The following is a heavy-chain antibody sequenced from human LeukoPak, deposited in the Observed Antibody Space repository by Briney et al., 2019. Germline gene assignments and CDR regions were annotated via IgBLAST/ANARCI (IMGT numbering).Heavy chain of an antibody. CDR1: GYTFTSYA. D-gene: IGHD3-10*01. CDR3: ASSGAYGSGSYKGMDV. CDR2: INAGNGNT. J-gene: IGHJ6*02. Sequence: ASVKVSCKASGYTFTSYAMHWVRQAPGQRLEWMGWINAGNGNTKYSQKFQGRVTITRDTSASIVYMELSSLRSGDTAVYYCASSGAYGSGSYKGMDVWGQGTMVTVSS. V-gene: IGHV1-3*01.